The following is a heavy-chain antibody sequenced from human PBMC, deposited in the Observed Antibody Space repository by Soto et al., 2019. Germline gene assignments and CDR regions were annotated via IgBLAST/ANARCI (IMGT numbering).Heavy chain of an antibody. CDR2: VQFDGNTK. J-gene: IGHJ6*01. CDR1: GFAFSIYG. Sequence: GGSLRLSCAASGFAFSIYGMHWVRQAPGKGLEWVAFVQFDGNTKYYADSVKGRFTGSRDNSRNTLFLQLNSLRVEDTGVYYCARESGTRQLPKMDVWGKGTTVPVSP. D-gene: IGHD2-2*01. V-gene: IGHV3-30*02. CDR3: ARESGTRQLPKMDV.